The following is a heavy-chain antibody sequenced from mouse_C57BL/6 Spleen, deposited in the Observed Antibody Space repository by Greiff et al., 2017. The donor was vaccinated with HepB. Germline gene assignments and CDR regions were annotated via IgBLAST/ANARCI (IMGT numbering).Heavy chain of an antibody. V-gene: IGHV1-50*01. CDR1: GYTFTSYW. CDR3: ARGYRLGRGYFDV. Sequence: VQLKQPGAELVKPGASVKLSCKASGYTFTSYWMQWVKQRPGQGLEWIGEIDPSDSYTNYNQKFKGKATLTVDTSSSTAYMQLSSLTSEDSAVYYCARGYRLGRGYFDVWGTGTTVTVSS. D-gene: IGHD4-1*01. CDR2: IDPSDSYT. J-gene: IGHJ1*03.